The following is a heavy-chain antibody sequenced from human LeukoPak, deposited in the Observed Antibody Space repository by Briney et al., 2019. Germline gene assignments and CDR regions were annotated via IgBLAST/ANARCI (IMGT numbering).Heavy chain of an antibody. D-gene: IGHD4-17*01. CDR1: GGSISSYY. Sequence: SETLSLTCTVSGGSISSYYWSWIRQPPGKGLEWIGYIYGRGSTNYNPSLESRVTISMDTPKNQLSLKLTSATAADTAVYYCAGIYGDWGGTHPDHWGQGTLVTVSS. CDR2: IYGRGST. J-gene: IGHJ4*02. CDR3: AGIYGDWGGTHPDH. V-gene: IGHV4-59*01.